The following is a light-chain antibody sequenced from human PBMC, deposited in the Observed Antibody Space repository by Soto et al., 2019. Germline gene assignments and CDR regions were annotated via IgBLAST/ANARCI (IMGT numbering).Light chain of an antibody. V-gene: IGLV2-8*01. CDR1: NSDVGGYNY. CDR3: SSYAGSSNV. CDR2: EVN. J-gene: IGLJ1*01. Sequence: QSVLTQPASVSGSPGQSITISCTGINSDVGGYNYVSWYQQHPGKAPKFMIYEVNKRPSGVPDRFSGSKSGNTASLTVSGLQAEDEADYYCSSYAGSSNVFGTGTKVTVL.